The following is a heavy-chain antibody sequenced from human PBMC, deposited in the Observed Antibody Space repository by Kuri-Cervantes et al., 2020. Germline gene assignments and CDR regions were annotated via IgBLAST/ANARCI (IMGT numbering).Heavy chain of an antibody. CDR2: INSDGSST. D-gene: IGHD2-15*01. J-gene: IGHJ4*02. CDR1: GFTFSSYW. Sequence: GGSLRLSCAASGFTFSSYWMHWVRQAPGKGLVWVSRINSDGSSTSYADSVKGRFTISRDNAKNTLYLQMNSLRAEDTAVYYCARAYCNTGSCSITGAAGYGGQGTLVTVSS. V-gene: IGHV3-74*01. CDR3: ARAYCNTGSCSITGAAGY.